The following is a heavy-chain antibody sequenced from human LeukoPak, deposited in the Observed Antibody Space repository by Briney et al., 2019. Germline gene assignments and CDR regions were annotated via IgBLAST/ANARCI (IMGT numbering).Heavy chain of an antibody. D-gene: IGHD1-26*01. CDR3: AKDRAFWELQYYFDC. CDR2: ISYDGSNK. V-gene: IGHV3-30*18. CDR1: GFTFSSYG. Sequence: GRSLRLSCAASGFTFSSYGMHWVRQAPGKGLEWVAVISYDGSNKYYADSVKGRFTISRDNSKNTLYLQMNSLRAEDTAVYYCAKDRAFWELQYYFDCWGQGTLVTVSS. J-gene: IGHJ4*02.